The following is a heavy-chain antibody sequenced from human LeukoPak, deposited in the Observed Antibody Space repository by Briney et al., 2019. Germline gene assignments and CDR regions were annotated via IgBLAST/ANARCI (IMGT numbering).Heavy chain of an antibody. CDR2: IYTSGST. CDR3: ARAKLATISGYYYYMDV. D-gene: IGHD5-12*01. Sequence: SETLSLTCAVYGGSFSSYYWSWIRQPAGKGLEWIGRIYTSGSTNYNPSLKSRVTMSVDTSKNQFSLKLSSVTAADTAVYYCARAKLATISGYYYYMDVWGKGTTVTVSS. CDR1: GGSFSSYY. J-gene: IGHJ6*03. V-gene: IGHV4-59*10.